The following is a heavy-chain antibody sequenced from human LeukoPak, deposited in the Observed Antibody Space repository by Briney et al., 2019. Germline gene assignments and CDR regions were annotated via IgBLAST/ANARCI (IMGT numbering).Heavy chain of an antibody. V-gene: IGHV4-59*06. D-gene: IGHD1-26*01. J-gene: IGHJ4*02. CDR3: ARVDSGSYPIDY. CDR1: GDSISNYY. CDR2: IYYSEST. Sequence: PSETLSLTCTVSGDSISNYYWSWIRQHPGKGLEWIGYIYYSESTHYNPSLKSRITISVDTSKNQFSLKLSSVTAADTALYYCARVDSGSYPIDYWGRGTLVTVSS.